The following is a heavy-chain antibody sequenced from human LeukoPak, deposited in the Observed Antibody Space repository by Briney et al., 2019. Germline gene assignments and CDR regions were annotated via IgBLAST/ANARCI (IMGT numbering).Heavy chain of an antibody. Sequence: RGSLRLSCAASGFTFSSYEMNWVRQAPGKGLEWVSYISSSGSAIYYADSVKGRFTSSRDNAKNSLYPQMNSLRAEDTAVYYCARTDVVARSFDYWGQGTLVTVSS. V-gene: IGHV3-48*03. CDR3: ARTDVVARSFDY. D-gene: IGHD5-12*01. CDR1: GFTFSSYE. CDR2: ISSSGSAI. J-gene: IGHJ4*02.